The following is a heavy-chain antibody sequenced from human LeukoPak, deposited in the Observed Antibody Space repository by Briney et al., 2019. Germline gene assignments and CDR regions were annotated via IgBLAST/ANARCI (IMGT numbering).Heavy chain of an antibody. Sequence: GGSLRLSCVASGFTFDDYAMHWVRQVPGKGLEWVSGISWNSGSTGYADSVKGRFTISRDNAKNSLYLQMNSLRAEDTALYYCAKDMNSVTKSGFDYWGQGTLVHVS. CDR2: ISWNSGST. J-gene: IGHJ4*02. CDR1: GFTFDDYA. CDR3: AKDMNSVTKSGFDY. D-gene: IGHD4-17*01. V-gene: IGHV3-9*01.